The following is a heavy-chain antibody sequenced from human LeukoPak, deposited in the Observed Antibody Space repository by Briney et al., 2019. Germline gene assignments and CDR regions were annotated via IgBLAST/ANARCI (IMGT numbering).Heavy chain of an antibody. CDR3: AKAGYYGSGSYPYYFDY. J-gene: IGHJ4*02. Sequence: PGGSLRLSCAASGFTFSSYAMSWVRQAPGKGVEGGSVISGSGGSTYSADSVKGRFTISRDNSKNTLYLQMNSLRAEDTAVYYCAKAGYYGSGSYPYYFDYWGQGTLVTVSS. V-gene: IGHV3-23*01. D-gene: IGHD3-10*01. CDR1: GFTFSSYA. CDR2: ISGSGGST.